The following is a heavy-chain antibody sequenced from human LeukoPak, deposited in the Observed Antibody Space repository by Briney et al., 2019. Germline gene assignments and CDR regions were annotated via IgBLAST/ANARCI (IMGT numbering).Heavy chain of an antibody. CDR3: ARAIGYCSGGSCYSSYCYYYYMDV. Sequence: GGSLRLSCAASGFTFSSYWMSWVRQALGKGLEWVANIKQDGSEKYYVDSVKGRFTISRDNAKNSLYLQMNSLRAEDTAVYYCARAIGYCSGGSCYSSYCYYYYMDVWGKGTTVTVSS. CDR1: GFTFSSYW. V-gene: IGHV3-7*01. CDR2: IKQDGSEK. D-gene: IGHD2-15*01. J-gene: IGHJ6*03.